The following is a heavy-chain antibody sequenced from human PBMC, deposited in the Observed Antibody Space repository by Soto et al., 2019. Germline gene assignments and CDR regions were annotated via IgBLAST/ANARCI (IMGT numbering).Heavy chain of an antibody. J-gene: IGHJ3*02. D-gene: IGHD3-16*01. CDR2: IYSGGST. CDR3: ARDGAYYDYTWGAFDI. V-gene: IGHV3-53*02. Sequence: EVQLVETGGGLIQPGGSLRLSCAASGFTVSSNYMGWVRQAPGKGLELVSVIYSGGSTYYAGSVKGRFTISRDNSKNTLFLQMNSLRAEDTAVYYCARDGAYYDYTWGAFDIWGQGTMVTVSS. CDR1: GFTVSSNY.